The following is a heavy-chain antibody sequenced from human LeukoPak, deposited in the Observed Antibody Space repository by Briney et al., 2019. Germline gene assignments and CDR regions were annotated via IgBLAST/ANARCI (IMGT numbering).Heavy chain of an antibody. J-gene: IGHJ3*02. CDR2: IYHSGST. D-gene: IGHD3-10*01. Sequence: SETLSLTCAVSGGSISSNNWWSWVRQPPGKGLEWIGEIYHSGSTDYNPSLESRVTISVDKSKNQFSLKLSPVTAADTTVYYCARGFYGSGSYSSPGFHAFDIWGQGTMVTVSS. V-gene: IGHV4-4*02. CDR1: GGSISSNNW. CDR3: ARGFYGSGSYSSPGFHAFDI.